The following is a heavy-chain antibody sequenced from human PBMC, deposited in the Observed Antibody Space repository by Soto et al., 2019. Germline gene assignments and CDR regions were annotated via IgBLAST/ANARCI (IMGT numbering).Heavy chain of an antibody. CDR3: AKDRKSGSGWYWDY. CDR1: GFTFSSYA. D-gene: IGHD6-19*01. V-gene: IGHV3-23*01. Sequence: EVQVLESGGGLVQPGGSLRLSCAVSGFTFSSYAMSWVRQAPGKGLEWFSGISGSGGSTYSADSVKGRFTISRDNSRNTLFLQMNSLRPEDTAVYYCAKDRKSGSGWYWDYWGQGTLVTVSS. J-gene: IGHJ4*02. CDR2: ISGSGGST.